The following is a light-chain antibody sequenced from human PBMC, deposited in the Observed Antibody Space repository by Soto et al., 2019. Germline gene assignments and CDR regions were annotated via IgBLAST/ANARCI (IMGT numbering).Light chain of an antibody. CDR1: QSVSSSF. Sequence: EIVLTQSPDTLSLSPGERATLSCRASQSVSSSFLGWYQQIPGQAPRLLIYGPSSRAPGIPDRFSASGSGTDFTLTISRLEPEDFGVFYCQYYEPSSVTFGGGTKVEIK. CDR3: QYYEPSSVT. CDR2: GPS. V-gene: IGKV3-20*01. J-gene: IGKJ4*01.